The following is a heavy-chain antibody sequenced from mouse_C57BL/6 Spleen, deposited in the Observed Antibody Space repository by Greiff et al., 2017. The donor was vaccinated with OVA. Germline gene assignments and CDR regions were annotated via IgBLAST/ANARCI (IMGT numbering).Heavy chain of an antibody. D-gene: IGHD4-1*01. V-gene: IGHV1-15*01. CDR3: TRSGLGRYYFDY. CDR1: GYTFTDYE. Sequence: QVQLQQSGAELVRPGASVTLSCKASGYTFTDYEMHWVKQTPVHGLEWIGAIDPETGGTAYNQKFKGKAILTADKSSSTAYMELRSLTSEDSAVYYCTRSGLGRYYFDYWGQGTTLTVSS. CDR2: IDPETGGT. J-gene: IGHJ2*01.